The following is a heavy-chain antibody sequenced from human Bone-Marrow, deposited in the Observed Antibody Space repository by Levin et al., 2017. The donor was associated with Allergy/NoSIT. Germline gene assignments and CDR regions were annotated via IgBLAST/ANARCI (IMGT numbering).Heavy chain of an antibody. D-gene: IGHD6-13*01. CDR1: GFTFSSYS. J-gene: IGHJ4*02. CDR2: ISSSSSTI. CDR3: VSSRRIDY. V-gene: IGHV3-48*01. Sequence: GGSLRLSCAASGFTFSSYSMNWVRQAPGKGLEWVSYISSSSSTIYYADSVKGRFTISRDNAKNSLYLQMNSLRAEDTAVYYCVSSRRIDYWGQGTLVTVSS.